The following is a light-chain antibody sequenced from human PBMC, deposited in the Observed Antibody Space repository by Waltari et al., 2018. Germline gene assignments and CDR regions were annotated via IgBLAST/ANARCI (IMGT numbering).Light chain of an antibody. Sequence: QSALTQPASVSGSPGQSITISCTGTSSDVGSYNFFSWYQQYPGKAPKVMIYDDNRRPSGVSDRFSGSKSGNTASLTISGVQAEDEADYYCCSYAGSYTWVFGGGTKLTVL. CDR3: CSYAGSYTWV. CDR1: SSDVGSYNF. V-gene: IGLV2-23*01. CDR2: DDN. J-gene: IGLJ3*02.